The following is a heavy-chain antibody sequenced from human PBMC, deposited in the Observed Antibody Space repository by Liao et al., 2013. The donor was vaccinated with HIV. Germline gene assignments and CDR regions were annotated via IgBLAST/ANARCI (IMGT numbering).Heavy chain of an antibody. CDR3: ARGPGGGEFMDV. CDR2: FSYSEGT. CDR1: GDSINIYY. J-gene: IGHJ6*03. Sequence: QVQLQESGPGLVKPSETLSLTCTVPGDSINIYYWSWIRQPPGKGLEWIGYFSYSEGTNYNPSLKNRVSISLDTTKNHFSLKLSSVTTADTAVYYCARGPGGGEFMDVWGKGTTVTVSS. V-gene: IGHV4-59*01. D-gene: IGHD3-10*01.